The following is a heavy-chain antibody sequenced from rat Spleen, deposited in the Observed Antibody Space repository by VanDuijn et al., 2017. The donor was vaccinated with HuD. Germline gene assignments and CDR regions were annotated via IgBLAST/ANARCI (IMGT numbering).Heavy chain of an antibody. CDR3: TGGGHSALNWFAY. D-gene: IGHD3-3*01. V-gene: IGHV5-35*01. CDR2: ITRDGSSP. Sequence: EVQLVESGGGLVQPGSPLKLSCAVSGFTFSSSWLNWIRQAPGKGLEWVASITRDGSSPYYPDTVKGRFVISKDNAKDTGYLHMNNLRSEDTAMYYCTGGGHSALNWFAYWGQGTLVTVSS. J-gene: IGHJ3*01. CDR1: GFTFSSSW.